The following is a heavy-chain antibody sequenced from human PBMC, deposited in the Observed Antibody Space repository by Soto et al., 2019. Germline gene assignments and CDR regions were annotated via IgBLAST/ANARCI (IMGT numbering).Heavy chain of an antibody. D-gene: IGHD1-20*01. CDR3: ARDSGIRGPSGDLDY. V-gene: IGHV1-3*01. Sequence: ASVKVSCKASGYTFATHVRHWVRQAPGQRLEWMGWVNGGDGNTKYSQKLQDRVTITRDTSATTAYMELSRLRSEDKAVYYCARDSGIRGPSGDLDYWGQGTLVTVSS. CDR2: VNGGDGNT. CDR1: GYTFATHV. J-gene: IGHJ4*02.